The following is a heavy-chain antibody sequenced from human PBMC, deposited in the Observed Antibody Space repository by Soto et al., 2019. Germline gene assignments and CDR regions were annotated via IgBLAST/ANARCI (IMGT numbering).Heavy chain of an antibody. Sequence: QVQLVESGGGVVQPGRSLRLSCAASGFTFSNYGMHWVRQAPGKGLEWVTLISSDGNKKYYGASVKGRFTISRDNSQSTLSLHMDSLRPEDTAVYYCVKDQRGSNYGYFQYWGQGALVTVSS. CDR2: ISSDGNKK. CDR1: GFTFSNYG. CDR3: VKDQRGSNYGYFQY. J-gene: IGHJ1*01. D-gene: IGHD4-4*01. V-gene: IGHV3-30*18.